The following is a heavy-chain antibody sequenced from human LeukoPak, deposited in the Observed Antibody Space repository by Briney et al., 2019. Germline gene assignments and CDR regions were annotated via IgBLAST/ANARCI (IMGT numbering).Heavy chain of an antibody. V-gene: IGHV3-23*01. CDR1: GFTFSSYA. J-gene: IGHJ4*02. CDR2: ISGSVGST. D-gene: IGHD3-3*01. Sequence: GGSLRLSCAASGFTFSSYAMSWVRQAPGKGLEWVSAISGSVGSTYYADSAKGRFTISRDNSKNTLYLQMNSLRAEDTAVYYCAKGGVGAPFDYWGQGTLVTVSS. CDR3: AKGGVGAPFDY.